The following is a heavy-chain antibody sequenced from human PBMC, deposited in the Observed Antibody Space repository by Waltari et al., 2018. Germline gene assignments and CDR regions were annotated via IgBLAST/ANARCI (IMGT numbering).Heavy chain of an antibody. Sequence: QVQLVQSGAEVKKPGSSVKVSCKASGGTFSSYAISWVRQAPGQGLEWMGGIIPIFGTANYAQKFQGRVTITTDESTSTAYMELSSLRSEDTAVYYGARHIVATIVDYYYGMDVWGQGTTVTVSS. D-gene: IGHD5-12*01. J-gene: IGHJ6*02. CDR3: ARHIVATIVDYYYGMDV. CDR1: GGTFSSYA. CDR2: IIPIFGTA. V-gene: IGHV1-69*05.